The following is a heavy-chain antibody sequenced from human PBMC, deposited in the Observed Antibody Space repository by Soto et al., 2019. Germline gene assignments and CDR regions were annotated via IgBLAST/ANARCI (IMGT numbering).Heavy chain of an antibody. V-gene: IGHV4-34*01. D-gene: IGHD3-9*01. CDR3: ARKSSPPIWFDP. J-gene: IGHJ5*02. Sequence: SETLSLTCAVYGRSFSGYYWSWIRQPPGKGLEWIGEINHSGSTNYNPSLKSRVTISVDTSKNQFSLKLSSVTAADTAVYYCARKSSPPIWFDPSGPGILVTVYS. CDR2: INHSGST. CDR1: GRSFSGYY.